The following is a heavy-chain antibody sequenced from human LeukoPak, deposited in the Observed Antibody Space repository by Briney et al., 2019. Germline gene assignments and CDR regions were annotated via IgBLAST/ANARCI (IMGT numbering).Heavy chain of an antibody. CDR1: GFTFSSYA. J-gene: IGHJ4*02. D-gene: IGHD2-21*02. CDR2: ISGSGGST. Sequence: GGSLRLSCAASGFTFSSYAMSWVRQAPGKGLEWVSAISGSGGSTYYADSVKGRFTISRDNSKNTLYLQMNSLRGEDTAVYYCAKDHANTPVVTNWGQGILVSVSS. V-gene: IGHV3-23*01. CDR3: AKDHANTPVVTN.